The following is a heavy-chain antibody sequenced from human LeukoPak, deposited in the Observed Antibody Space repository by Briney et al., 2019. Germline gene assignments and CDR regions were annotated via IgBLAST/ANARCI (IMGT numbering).Heavy chain of an antibody. V-gene: IGHV4-59*01. CDR2: IYYSGNT. J-gene: IGHJ5*02. CDR1: SGSISTYY. CDR3: ARSRLVRPGDWFDP. Sequence: SETLSLTCTVSSGSISTYYWSWIRQPPGKGLEWIGYIYYSGNTNYNPSLKSRVTISVDTSKNQFSLKLSSVTAADTAVYYCARSRLVRPGDWFDPWGQGTLVTVSS. D-gene: IGHD3-9*01.